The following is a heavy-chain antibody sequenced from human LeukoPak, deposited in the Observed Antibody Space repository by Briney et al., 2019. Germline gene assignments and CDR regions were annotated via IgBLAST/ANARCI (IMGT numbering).Heavy chain of an antibody. CDR2: IDSDGSRT. CDR3: ARAYGGNLPFDY. D-gene: IGHD4-23*01. Sequence: GGSLRLSCAASGFTFRSYWMHWVRQAPGKGLVWVSYIDSDGSRTNYADSVKGRFTISRDNAKNTLYLQMNSLRAEDTAVYYCARAYGGNLPFDYWGQGTLVTVTS. CDR1: GFTFRSYW. V-gene: IGHV3-74*01. J-gene: IGHJ4*02.